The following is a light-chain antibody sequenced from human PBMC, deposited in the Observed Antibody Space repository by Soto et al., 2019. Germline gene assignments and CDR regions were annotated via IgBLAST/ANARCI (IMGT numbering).Light chain of an antibody. CDR3: MQAIQTPLT. V-gene: IGKV2-28*01. Sequence: DIVMTQSPLSLPVTPGEPASISCRSSQSLLHSNGYNYLDWYLQKPGQSPQLLIYLGSNRASGVPDRFSGSGSGTDFTLKISRVEAEDVGFYYCMQAIQTPLTFGPGTKVDIK. J-gene: IGKJ3*01. CDR2: LGS. CDR1: QSLLHSNGYNY.